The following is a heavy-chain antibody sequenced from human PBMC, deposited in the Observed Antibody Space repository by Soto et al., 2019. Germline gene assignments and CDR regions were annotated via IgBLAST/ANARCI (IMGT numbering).Heavy chain of an antibody. CDR3: ARGRQGTAGAFDI. J-gene: IGHJ3*02. Sequence: SETLSLTCTVSGGSISNYSWCWIRQPPGRGLEWIGDIYYSGSTNYNPSLKSRLSMSVDTSKNHYSLKLSSVTAADTAVYYCARGRQGTAGAFDIWGQGTMVTVSS. CDR2: IYYSGST. D-gene: IGHD3-10*01. CDR1: GGSISNYS. V-gene: IGHV4-59*01.